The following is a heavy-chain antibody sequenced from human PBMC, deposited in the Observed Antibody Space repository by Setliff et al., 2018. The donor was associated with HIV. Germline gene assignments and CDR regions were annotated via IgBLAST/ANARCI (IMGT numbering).Heavy chain of an antibody. D-gene: IGHD2-21*02. CDR2: IFYSETVYYGGRT. V-gene: IGHV4-39*07. CDR1: GDSISSNNYY. J-gene: IGHJ4*02. Sequence: SETLSLTCTVSGDSISSNNYYWSWIRQPPGKGPEWIGSIFYSETVYYGGRTYYSPSLKSRVTISVDTSKNQFSLSLTSVTAADTAVYYCARGVPLLPPHYWGQGTLVTVSS. CDR3: ARGVPLLPPHY.